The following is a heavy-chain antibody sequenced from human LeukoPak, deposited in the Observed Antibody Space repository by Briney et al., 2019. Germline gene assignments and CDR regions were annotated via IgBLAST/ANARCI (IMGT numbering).Heavy chain of an antibody. CDR1: GFAFSDYY. CDR2: ISSSGSTI. J-gene: IGHJ4*02. Sequence: PGGSLRLSCAASGFAFSDYYMSWVRQAPGKGLEWVSYISSSGSTIYYADSVKGRFTISRDNAKNSLYLQMNSLRAEDTAVYYCASGYSYGYGYFDYWGQGTLVTVSS. V-gene: IGHV3-11*04. CDR3: ASGYSYGYGYFDY. D-gene: IGHD5-18*01.